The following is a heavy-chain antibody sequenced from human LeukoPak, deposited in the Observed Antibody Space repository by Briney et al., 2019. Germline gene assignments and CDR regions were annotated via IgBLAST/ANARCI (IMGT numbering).Heavy chain of an antibody. J-gene: IGHJ4*02. CDR1: GHTFTSYG. Sequence: VASVKVSCKASGHTFTSYGISWVRQAPGQGLEWMGWISAYNGNTNYAQKLQGRVTMTTDTSTSTAYMELRSLRSDDTAVYYCARVSYLWFGELSPYYFDYWGQGTLVTVSS. D-gene: IGHD3-10*01. CDR3: ARVSYLWFGELSPYYFDY. V-gene: IGHV1-18*01. CDR2: ISAYNGNT.